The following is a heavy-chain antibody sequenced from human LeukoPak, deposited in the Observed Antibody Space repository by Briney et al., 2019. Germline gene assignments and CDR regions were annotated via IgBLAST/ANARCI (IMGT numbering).Heavy chain of an antibody. CDR3: AKITKEMATLLENRLGLDY. CDR2: ISSISSHI. J-gene: IGHJ4*02. D-gene: IGHD5-24*01. CDR1: GCSSRTYS. Sequence: GGSRRSSPERPGCSSRTYSMNWFRQVPGKGLGWVSTISSISSHIHYADSVKGRFTISRDNAKISLYLQMNSLRAEDTAVYYCAKITKEMATLLENRLGLDYWGRGTLVTVSS. V-gene: IGHV3-21*01.